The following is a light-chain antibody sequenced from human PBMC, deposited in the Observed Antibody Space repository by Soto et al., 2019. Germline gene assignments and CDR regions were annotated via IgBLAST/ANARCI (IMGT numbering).Light chain of an antibody. CDR1: QSVSSYY. Sequence: ESVLTQSPGTLSLSPGERATHSCRASQSVSSYYLAWYQQKPGQPPRLLIYGASSRATGIPDRFSGSGSGTDFTLTISRLEPEDFAVYYCQQYGSSPPLSFGRGTKV. J-gene: IGKJ4*01. V-gene: IGKV3-20*01. CDR3: QQYGSSPPLS. CDR2: GAS.